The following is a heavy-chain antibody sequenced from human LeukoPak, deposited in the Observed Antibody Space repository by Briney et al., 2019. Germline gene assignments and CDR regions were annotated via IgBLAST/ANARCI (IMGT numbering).Heavy chain of an antibody. CDR1: GFTFSSYG. CDR2: ISYDGSNK. D-gene: IGHD2-15*01. Sequence: GRSLRLSCAASGFTFSSYGMHWVRQAPGKGLEWVAVISYDGSNKYYADSVKGRFTISRDNSKNTLYLQMNSLRAEDTAVYYCAKGRAVVVVAAEFDYWGQGTLVTVSS. CDR3: AKGRAVVVVAAEFDY. V-gene: IGHV3-30*18. J-gene: IGHJ4*02.